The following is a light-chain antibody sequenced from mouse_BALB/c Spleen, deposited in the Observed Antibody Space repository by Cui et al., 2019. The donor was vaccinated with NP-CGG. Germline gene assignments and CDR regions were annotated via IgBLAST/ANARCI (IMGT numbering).Light chain of an antibody. Sequence: QAVVTQESALTISPGETVTLTCRSNTGAVTTSNYANWVQEKPDHVFTGLIGGTNNRVPGVPARFSGSLIGDKAALTITGAQTEDEAIYFCALWYSNHWVFGGGTKLTVL. CDR1: TGAVTTSNY. J-gene: IGLJ1*01. V-gene: IGLV1*01. CDR2: GTN. CDR3: ALWYSNHWV.